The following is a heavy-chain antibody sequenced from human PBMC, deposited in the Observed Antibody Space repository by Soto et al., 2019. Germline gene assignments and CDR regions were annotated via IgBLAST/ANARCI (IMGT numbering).Heavy chain of an antibody. CDR1: GFAFNTFG. V-gene: IGHV3-30*18. CDR3: AKAGLSYGYKSGLDV. Sequence: QVQLVESGGGVVQPGRSLKLSCEASGFAFNTFGMHWVRQAPGKGLEWVAVISEGGTNQYYADSVKGRFTISRDNSKNTLHLQMKSLGPEDTAVYFCAKAGLSYGYKSGLDVWGQGTTVTVSS. J-gene: IGHJ6*02. D-gene: IGHD5-18*01. CDR2: ISEGGTNQ.